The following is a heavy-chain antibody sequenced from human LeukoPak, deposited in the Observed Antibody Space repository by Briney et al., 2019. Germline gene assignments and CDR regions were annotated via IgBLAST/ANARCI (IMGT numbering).Heavy chain of an antibody. Sequence: ASVKVSCKASGYTFTSYGISWVRQAPGQGLEWMGWINPNSGGTNYAQKFQGRVTMTRDTSISTAYMELSRLRSDDTAVYYCARVWSTTAGDYWGQGTLVTVSS. CDR1: GYTFTSYG. D-gene: IGHD4-17*01. V-gene: IGHV1-2*02. CDR3: ARVWSTTAGDY. CDR2: INPNSGGT. J-gene: IGHJ4*02.